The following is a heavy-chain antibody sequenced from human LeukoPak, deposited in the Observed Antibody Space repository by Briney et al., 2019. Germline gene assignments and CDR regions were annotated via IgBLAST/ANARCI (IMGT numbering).Heavy chain of an antibody. CDR2: ISYDGSRK. V-gene: IGHV3-30*04. Sequence: GRSLRLSCAASGFTFSSYAMHWVRQAPGKGLEWVAVISYDGSRKYYADSVKGRFSISRDNSKNTLYLQVNSLRTDDTALYYCASVLAPFSSGTHPSFAYWGQGTLVTVSS. J-gene: IGHJ4*02. CDR3: ASVLAPFSSGTHPSFAY. CDR1: GFTFSSYA. D-gene: IGHD3/OR15-3a*01.